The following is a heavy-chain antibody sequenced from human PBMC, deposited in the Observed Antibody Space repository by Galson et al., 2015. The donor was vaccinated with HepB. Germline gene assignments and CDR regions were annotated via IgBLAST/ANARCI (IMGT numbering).Heavy chain of an antibody. CDR3: ARGAVVEVVGGTQNNWLGP. CDR1: GYTFSSYS. D-gene: IGHD2-15*01. CDR2: INPYNRET. Sequence: SVKVSCKASGYTFSSYSITWVRRAPGQGLEWMAWINPYNRETHFARKFQGRVTLTTNTFTSTASMELRSLRSDDTAVYYCARGAVVEVVGGTQNNWLGPWGQGTLVTVSS. J-gene: IGHJ5*02. V-gene: IGHV1-18*01.